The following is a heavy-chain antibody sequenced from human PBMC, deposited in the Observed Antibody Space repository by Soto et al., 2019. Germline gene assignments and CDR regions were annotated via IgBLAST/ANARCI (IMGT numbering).Heavy chain of an antibody. Sequence: PSETLSPTFTVSGDSISSYFWNWIRLSPGKRLEWIGYVFYNGSTTYNPSLKRRVTISLDTSRNQFSLNLRSITAADTAVYYCARTSDYGDYYYYGMDVWGPGTTVT. D-gene: IGHD4-17*01. CDR1: GDSISSYF. V-gene: IGHV4-59*08. J-gene: IGHJ6*02. CDR3: ARTSDYGDYYYYGMDV. CDR2: VFYNGST.